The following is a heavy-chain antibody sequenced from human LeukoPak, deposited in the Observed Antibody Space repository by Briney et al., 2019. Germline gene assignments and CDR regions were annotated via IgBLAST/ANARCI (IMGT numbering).Heavy chain of an antibody. Sequence: PGRSLRLSCAASGFTFSSYGMHWVRQAPGKGLEWVAVIWYDGSNKYYADSVKGRFTISRDNSKNTLYLQMNSLRAEDTAVYYCARVRDDYSNDYWGQGALVTVSS. CDR3: ARVRDDYSNDY. CDR2: IWYDGSNK. V-gene: IGHV3-33*01. J-gene: IGHJ4*02. CDR1: GFTFSSYG. D-gene: IGHD4-11*01.